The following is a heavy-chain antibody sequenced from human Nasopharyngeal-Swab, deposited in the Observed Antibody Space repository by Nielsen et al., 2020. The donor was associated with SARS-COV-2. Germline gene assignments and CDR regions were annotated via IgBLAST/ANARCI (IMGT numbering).Heavy chain of an antibody. CDR3: TTGTTAQRDY. D-gene: IGHD1-1*01. CDR2: IKSKTDGGTT. J-gene: IGHJ4*02. V-gene: IGHV3-15*01. Sequence: GGSLRLSCAASGFTFSDYYMSWIRQAPGKGLEWVGRIKSKTDGGTTGYAAPVKGRFTISRDDSKNTLYLQMNSLKTEDTAVHYCTTGTTAQRDYWGQGTLVTVSS. CDR1: GFTFSDYY.